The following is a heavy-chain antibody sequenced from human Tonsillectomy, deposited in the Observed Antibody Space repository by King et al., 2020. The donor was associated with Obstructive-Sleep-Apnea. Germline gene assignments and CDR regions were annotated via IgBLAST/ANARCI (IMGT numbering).Heavy chain of an antibody. J-gene: IGHJ4*02. Sequence: VQLVESGGGLVQPGGSLRLSCAASGFTFSSYAMSWVRQAPGKGLEWVSTISGSGGSTYYADSVKGRFTISSDSSKNTLYLQLNSLRAEDTAVYYCAKEMATWGHYFDYWGQGTLVTVSS. D-gene: IGHD5-24*01. CDR2: ISGSGGST. CDR1: GFTFSSYA. CDR3: AKEMATWGHYFDY. V-gene: IGHV3-23*04.